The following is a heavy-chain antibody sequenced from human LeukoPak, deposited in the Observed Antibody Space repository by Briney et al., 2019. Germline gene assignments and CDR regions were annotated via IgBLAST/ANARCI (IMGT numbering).Heavy chain of an antibody. J-gene: IGHJ4*02. CDR1: GGSISSYY. CDR2: IYTSGST. V-gene: IGHV4-4*07. Sequence: PSETLSLTCTVSGGSISSYYWSWIRQPAGKGLEWIGRIYTSGSTNYNPSLKSRVTSTVDRSKNQFSLNLNSVTAADTAVYFCARHWHGGNSIFDSWGQGTLVTVSS. CDR3: ARHWHGGNSIFDS. D-gene: IGHD4-23*01.